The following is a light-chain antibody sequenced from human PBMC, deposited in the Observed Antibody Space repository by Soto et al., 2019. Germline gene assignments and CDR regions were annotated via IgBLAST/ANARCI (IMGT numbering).Light chain of an antibody. CDR1: QRISSSY. CDR2: GAS. CDR3: QQYGNSPLT. V-gene: IGKV3-20*01. Sequence: EIVLTQSPGTLSLSPGERATLSCRASQRISSSYLAWYQQKPGQAPRLLIYGASSRATGIPDRFSGSGSGTDFTLTISRLEAEDVALYYCQQYGNSPLTFGGGTKVEIK. J-gene: IGKJ4*01.